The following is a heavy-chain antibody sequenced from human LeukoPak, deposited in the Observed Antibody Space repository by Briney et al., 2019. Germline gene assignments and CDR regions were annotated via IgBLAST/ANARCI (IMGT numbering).Heavy chain of an antibody. CDR3: ATAQGNCTNGVCSGAFDI. V-gene: IGHV1-24*01. D-gene: IGHD2-8*01. CDR1: GYTLTELS. Sequence: ASVKVSCKVSGYTLTELSMHWVRQAPGKGLEWMGGFDPGDGETIYAQKFQGRVTMTEDTSTDTAYMELSSLRSEDTAVYYCATAQGNCTNGVCSGAFDIWGQGTMVTVSS. CDR2: FDPGDGET. J-gene: IGHJ3*02.